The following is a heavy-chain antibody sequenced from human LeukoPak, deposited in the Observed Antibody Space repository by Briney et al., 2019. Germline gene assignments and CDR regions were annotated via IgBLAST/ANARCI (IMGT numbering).Heavy chain of an antibody. Sequence: GGSLRLSCAASGFTFNSYAMSWVRQAPGKGLEWVSGISGSGGGSGGSTYYADSVKGRFTISRDNSKNTLYLQMNSLRAEDTAVYYCAKSGLNRFDYWGQGTLVTVSS. CDR3: AKSGLNRFDY. D-gene: IGHD2-15*01. V-gene: IGHV3-23*01. J-gene: IGHJ4*02. CDR2: ISGSGGGSGGST. CDR1: GFTFNSYA.